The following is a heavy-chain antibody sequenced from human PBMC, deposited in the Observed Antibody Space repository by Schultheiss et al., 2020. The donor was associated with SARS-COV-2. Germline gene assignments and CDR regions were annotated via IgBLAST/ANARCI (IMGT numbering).Heavy chain of an antibody. Sequence: SETLSLTCAVSGYSISSGYYWGWIRQPPGKGLEWIGSIYHSGSTYYNPSLKSRVTISVDTSKNQFSLKLSSVTAADTAVYYCARDFYDFWSGYWNSNWFDPWGQGTLVTVSS. CDR1: GYSISSGYY. CDR3: ARDFYDFWSGYWNSNWFDP. D-gene: IGHD3-3*01. V-gene: IGHV4-38-2*02. J-gene: IGHJ5*02. CDR2: IYHSGST.